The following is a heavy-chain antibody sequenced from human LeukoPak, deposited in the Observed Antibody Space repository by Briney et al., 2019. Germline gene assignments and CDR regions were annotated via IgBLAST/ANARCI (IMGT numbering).Heavy chain of an antibody. J-gene: IGHJ5*02. D-gene: IGHD1-26*01. V-gene: IGHV3-7*01. CDR2: IKQDGSEK. CDR3: ARAGEWELLSWFDP. CDR1: GFTFSSYE. Sequence: GGSLRLSCAASGFTFSSYEMNWVRQAPGKGLEWVANIKQDGSEKYYVDSVKGRFTISRDNAKNSLYLQMNSLRAEDTAVYYCARAGEWELLSWFDPWGQGTLVTVSS.